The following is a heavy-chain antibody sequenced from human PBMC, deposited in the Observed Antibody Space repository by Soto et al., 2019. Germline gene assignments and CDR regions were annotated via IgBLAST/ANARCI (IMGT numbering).Heavy chain of an antibody. Sequence: PSATLSLTCTVCGGYISSSSYYWGWIRQPPGKGLEWIGSIYYSGSTYYNPSLKSRVIISVDTSKNQFSLKLSSVTAADTAVYYCARERFLGHYNDYWGQGTLVTVSS. CDR2: IYYSGST. D-gene: IGHD1-20*01. CDR1: GGYISSSSYY. CDR3: ARERFLGHYNDY. J-gene: IGHJ4*02. V-gene: IGHV4-39*02.